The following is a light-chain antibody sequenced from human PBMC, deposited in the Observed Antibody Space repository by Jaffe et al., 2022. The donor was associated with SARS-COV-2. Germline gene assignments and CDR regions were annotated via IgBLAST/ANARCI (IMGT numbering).Light chain of an antibody. CDR1: SSDVGGYKY. J-gene: IGLJ3*02. CDR2: DVT. Sequence: QSALTQPASVSGSPGQSITISCTGTSSDVGGYKYVSWYQQHPGKAPKLMIYDVTSRPSGVSNRFSGSKSGNTASLTISGLQAEDEADYYCCSYTTSSTWVFGGGTKLTVL. CDR3: CSYTTSSTWV. V-gene: IGLV2-14*01.